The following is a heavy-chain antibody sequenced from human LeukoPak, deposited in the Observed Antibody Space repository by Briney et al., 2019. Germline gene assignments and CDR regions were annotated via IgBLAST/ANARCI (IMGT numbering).Heavy chain of an antibody. CDR1: GFTFSSYS. Sequence: GESLRLSCAASGFTFSSYSMNWVRQAPGKGLEWVSSISSSSSYIYYADSVKGRFTISRDNAKNSLYLQMNSLRAEDTAVYYCARDHPFRYCSSTSCYAWDYWGQGTLVTVSS. D-gene: IGHD2-2*01. V-gene: IGHV3-21*01. CDR3: ARDHPFRYCSSTSCYAWDY. CDR2: ISSSSSYI. J-gene: IGHJ4*02.